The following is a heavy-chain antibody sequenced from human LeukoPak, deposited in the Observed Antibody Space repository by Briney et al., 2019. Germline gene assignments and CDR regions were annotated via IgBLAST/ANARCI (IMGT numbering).Heavy chain of an antibody. CDR3: TKERPTTTAFDY. V-gene: IGHV3-23*01. D-gene: IGHD1-1*01. Sequence: GGSLRLSCAASGFTFSNYPMSWVRQAPGKGLGWVSFISGHGATTYYADFVKGRFTISRDNSKNTLYLQMNSLRVEDTAVYYCTKERPTTTAFDYWGQGTLVTVSS. CDR1: GFTFSNYP. CDR2: ISGHGATT. J-gene: IGHJ4*02.